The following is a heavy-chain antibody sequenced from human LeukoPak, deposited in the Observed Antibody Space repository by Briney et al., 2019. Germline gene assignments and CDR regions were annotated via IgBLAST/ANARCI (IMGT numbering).Heavy chain of an antibody. CDR3: ARDTGYCSGGSCYHNYFDF. Sequence: SETLSLTCTVSGGSVSSGSFYWSWIRQTPGKGLEWIGYIYYTGSTNYNPSLKSRVTISVDTSKNQFSLKLSSVTAADTAVYYCARDTGYCSGGSCYHNYFDFWGQGTLVTVSS. J-gene: IGHJ4*02. CDR1: GGSVSSGSFY. CDR2: IYYTGST. V-gene: IGHV4-61*01. D-gene: IGHD2-15*01.